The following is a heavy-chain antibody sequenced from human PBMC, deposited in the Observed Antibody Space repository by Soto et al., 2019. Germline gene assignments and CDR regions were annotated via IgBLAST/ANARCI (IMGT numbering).Heavy chain of an antibody. Sequence: SETLWLTCTVVGASLSRGGFSWGWIRQSQGKGLEWIGYINHSESTYFHPSFKSRLSMSRDRNMNLFSLNLCSVTAADMAVYYCVSSGCYGAFSHWG. CDR3: VSSGCYGAFSH. CDR1: GASLSRGGFS. J-gene: IGHJ1*01. V-gene: IGHV4-30-2*06. D-gene: IGHD2-21*01. CDR2: INHSEST.